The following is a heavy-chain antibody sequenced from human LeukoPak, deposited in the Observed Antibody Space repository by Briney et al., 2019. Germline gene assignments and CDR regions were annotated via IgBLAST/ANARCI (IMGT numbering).Heavy chain of an antibody. V-gene: IGHV4-59*08. CDR3: ARRTACTGVYCFDY. CDR1: GGSISTYY. Sequence: SETLSLTCTVSGGSISTYYWSWIRQPPGKGLEWIGYVYYSGGTNYNPSLKSRVTISVDTSKNQFSLKPNSVTAADTAVYYCARRTACTGVYCFDYWGQGILVTVSS. D-gene: IGHD2-15*01. J-gene: IGHJ4*02. CDR2: VYYSGGT.